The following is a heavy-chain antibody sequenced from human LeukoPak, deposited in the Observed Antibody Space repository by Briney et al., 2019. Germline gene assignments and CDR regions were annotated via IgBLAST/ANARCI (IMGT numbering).Heavy chain of an antibody. V-gene: IGHV4-34*01. CDR1: GGSFSGYY. CDR2: INHSGST. J-gene: IGHJ2*01. CDR3: ARDSGADRRYFDL. Sequence: SETLSLTCAVYGGSFSGYYWSWIRQPPGKGLEWIGEINHSGSTNYNPSLKSRVTISVDTSKNQFSLKLSSVTAADTAVYYCARDSGADRRYFDLWGRGTLVTVSS. D-gene: IGHD7-27*01.